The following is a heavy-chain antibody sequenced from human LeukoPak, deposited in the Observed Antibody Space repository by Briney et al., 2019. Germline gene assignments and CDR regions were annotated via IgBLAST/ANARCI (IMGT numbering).Heavy chain of an antibody. CDR3: ATVAIRDTLRYFDWLFEIDY. V-gene: IGHV1-24*01. CDR2: FDPEDGET. Sequence: ASVKVSCKVSGYTLTELSMHWVRQAPGKGLEWMGGFDPEDGETIYAQKFQGRVTMTEDTSTDTAYMELSSLRSEDTAAYYCATVAIRDTLRYFDWLFEIDYWGQGTLVTVSS. CDR1: GYTLTELS. J-gene: IGHJ4*02. D-gene: IGHD3-9*01.